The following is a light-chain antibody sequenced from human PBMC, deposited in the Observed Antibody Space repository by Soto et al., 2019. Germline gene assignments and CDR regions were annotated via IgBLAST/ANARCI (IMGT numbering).Light chain of an antibody. V-gene: IGKV3-11*01. CDR2: DAS. J-gene: IGKJ5*01. CDR1: QSVSSE. Sequence: EIVLTQSPDTLSLSPGERATLSCRASQSVSSELAWYQQKPGQGPRLLIYDASNRATGIPARFSGSGSGTDFTLTISSLEPEDFAVYYCQQRSNGITFGQGTRLEI. CDR3: QQRSNGIT.